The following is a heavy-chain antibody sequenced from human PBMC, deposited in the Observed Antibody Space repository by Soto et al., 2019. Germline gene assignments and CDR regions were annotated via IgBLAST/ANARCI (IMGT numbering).Heavy chain of an antibody. CDR2: INPSGGST. CDR1: GYAFTSCY. CDR3: ARDRDYPGSVWFDP. V-gene: IGHV1-46*01. Sequence: GASVKVSCKASGYAFTSCYMHCVRHSPGQGLEWMGIINPSGGSTSYAQKFQGRVTMTRDTSTSTVYMELSSLRSEDTAVYYCARDRDYPGSVWFDPWGQGTLVTVSS. D-gene: IGHD3-10*01. J-gene: IGHJ5*02.